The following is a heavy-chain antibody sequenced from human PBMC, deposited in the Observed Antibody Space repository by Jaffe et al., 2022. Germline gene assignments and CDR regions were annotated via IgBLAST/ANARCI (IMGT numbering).Heavy chain of an antibody. CDR1: GGSISSYY. CDR2: IYYSGST. Sequence: QVQLQESGPGLVKPSETLSLTCTVSGGSISSYYWSWIRQPPGKGLEWIGYIYYSGSTNYNPSLKSRVTISVDTSKNQFSLKLSSVTAADTAVYYCARGRGVDYYYYYMDVWGKGTTVTVSS. D-gene: IGHD3-10*01. CDR3: ARGRGVDYYYYYMDV. J-gene: IGHJ6*03. V-gene: IGHV4-59*01.